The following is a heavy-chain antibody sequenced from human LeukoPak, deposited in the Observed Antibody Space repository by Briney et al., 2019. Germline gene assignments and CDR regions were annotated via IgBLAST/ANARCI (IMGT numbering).Heavy chain of an antibody. Sequence: PSETLSLTCSVLRDSIRSSNYYWGWIRQPPGKGLEWTGSIYYSGSTYYNPSLEGRGTMSIDTSNNQFSLKLTSATATDTAVYYCVRLFYYDSSGPPSWGQGTLVTVSS. CDR1: RDSIRSSNYY. V-gene: IGHV4-39*01. J-gene: IGHJ5*02. CDR3: VRLFYYDSSGPPS. D-gene: IGHD3-22*01. CDR2: IYYSGST.